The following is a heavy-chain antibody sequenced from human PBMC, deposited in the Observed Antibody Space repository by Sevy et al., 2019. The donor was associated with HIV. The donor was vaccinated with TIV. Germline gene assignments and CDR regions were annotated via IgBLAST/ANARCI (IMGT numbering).Heavy chain of an antibody. CDR1: GYTFTNYH. CDR3: ARAPSGSQGPGQYFHH. V-gene: IGHV1-18*01. D-gene: IGHD1-26*01. CDR2: ITPNNGDT. J-gene: IGHJ1*01. Sequence: ASVKVSFKASGYTFTNYHITWVRQAPGQGLEWMGRITPNNGDTNYAQRLQGRVTMTTDTSTITVYMELRSLRSDDTAVYYCARAPSGSQGPGQYFHHWGQGTLVTVSS.